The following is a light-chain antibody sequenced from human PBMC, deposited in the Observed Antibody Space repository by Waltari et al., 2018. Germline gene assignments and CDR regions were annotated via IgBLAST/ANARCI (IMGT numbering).Light chain of an antibody. Sequence: QSALTQPASVSGSPGPSITLSCPGTSSDVGSHNYFPWYQQYPGKAPKLIIYEVSNRPSGVSDRFSGSKSDNTASLTISGLRAEDEADYYCTSYTSGTTLYVFGTGTKVSVL. CDR1: SSDVGSHNY. V-gene: IGLV2-14*01. J-gene: IGLJ1*01. CDR2: EVS. CDR3: TSYTSGTTLYV.